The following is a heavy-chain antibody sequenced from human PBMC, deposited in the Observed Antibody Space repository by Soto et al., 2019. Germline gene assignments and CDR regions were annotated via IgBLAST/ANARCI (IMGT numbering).Heavy chain of an antibody. J-gene: IGHJ4*02. D-gene: IGHD6-13*01. V-gene: IGHV3-23*01. CDR1: GFTFSSFA. Sequence: HPGGYLRLSFAASGFTFSSFAMSWVRQAPGKGLDCVSAISGRGGSTYSADSVTGRFTISSDNSKITMYLRMSSLRAEDTAVYYCARGFSAGKVSPPHFWGQASLVTLSS. CDR3: ARGFSAGKVSPPHF. CDR2: ISGRGGST.